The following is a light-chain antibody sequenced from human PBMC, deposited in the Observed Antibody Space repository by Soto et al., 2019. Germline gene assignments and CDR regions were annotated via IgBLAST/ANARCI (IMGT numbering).Light chain of an antibody. J-gene: IGKJ5*01. CDR3: QQYQNWPLIT. V-gene: IGKV3-15*01. Sequence: EIVLTQSPGTLSLSPLGIGTPSCRASQNISRSLAWYQQKPGQAPRLLIFGASTRATGIPARFSGGGSGTDFTLTISRLEPEDFADYYCQQYQNWPLITFGQGTRLEI. CDR2: GAS. CDR1: QNISRS.